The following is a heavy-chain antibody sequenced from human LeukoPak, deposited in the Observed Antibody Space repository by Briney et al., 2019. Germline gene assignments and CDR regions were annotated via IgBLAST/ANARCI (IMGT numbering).Heavy chain of an antibody. CDR2: IYSRGGT. J-gene: IGHJ4*02. Sequence: GGSLRLSCAVSGFSVSNNYMNWVRQAPGKGLEWVSLIYSRGGTSYADSVKGRFTISRDSSKNTLFLQMNSLRVEDTAVYYCARDPPGIAASGTYYWGQGTLVTVSS. V-gene: IGHV3-53*01. CDR3: ARDPPGIAASGTYY. CDR1: GFSVSNNY. D-gene: IGHD6-13*01.